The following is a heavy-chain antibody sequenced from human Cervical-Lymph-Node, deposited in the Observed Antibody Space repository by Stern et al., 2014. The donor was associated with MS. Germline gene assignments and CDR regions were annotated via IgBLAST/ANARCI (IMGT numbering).Heavy chain of an antibody. CDR1: GYTFTSYG. Sequence: QVQLVQSGAEVKKPGASVKVSCKASGYTFTSYGISWVRQAPGQGLEWMGWISAYNGNTNYAQKLQGRVTLTTDTSTRTAYMELRSLGSDDTAVYYCAREEDYMLENCGMDVWGQGTTVTVSS. CDR2: ISAYNGNT. V-gene: IGHV1-18*01. D-gene: IGHD3-16*01. CDR3: AREEDYMLENCGMDV. J-gene: IGHJ6*02.